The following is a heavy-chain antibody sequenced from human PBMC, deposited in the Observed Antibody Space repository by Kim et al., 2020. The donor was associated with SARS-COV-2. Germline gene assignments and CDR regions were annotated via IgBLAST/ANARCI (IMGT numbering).Heavy chain of an antibody. CDR3: AKDSGPRDGYNFSFDY. Sequence: GGSLRLSCAASGFTFDDYTMHWVRQAPGKGLEWVSLISWDGGSTYYADSVKGRFTISRDNSKNSLYLQMNSLRTEDTALYYCAKDSGPRDGYNFSFDYWGPGTLVTVSS. V-gene: IGHV3-43*01. J-gene: IGHJ4*02. CDR2: ISWDGGST. CDR1: GFTFDDYT. D-gene: IGHD5-12*01.